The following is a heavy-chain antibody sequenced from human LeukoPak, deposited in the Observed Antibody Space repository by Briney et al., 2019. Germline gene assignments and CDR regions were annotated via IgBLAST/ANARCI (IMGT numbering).Heavy chain of an antibody. CDR1: GYTFTSYD. J-gene: IGHJ3*02. CDR3: ARAMIGGGAFDI. V-gene: IGHV1-8*01. D-gene: IGHD3-22*01. Sequence: ASVKVSRKASGYTFTSYDINWVRQATGQGLEWMGWMNPNSGNTGYAQKFQGRVTMTRNTSISTANMELSSLRSEDTAVYYCARAMIGGGAFDIWGQGTMVTVSS. CDR2: MNPNSGNT.